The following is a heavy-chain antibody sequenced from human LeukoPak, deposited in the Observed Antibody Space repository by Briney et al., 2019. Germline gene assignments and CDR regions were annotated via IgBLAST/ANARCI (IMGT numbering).Heavy chain of an antibody. CDR2: MNPNSGNT. CDR1: GYTFTSYD. D-gene: IGHD2-15*01. J-gene: IGHJ3*02. CDR3: ARVKDCSGGSCPLGAFDI. V-gene: IGHV1-8*01. Sequence: GASVKVSCKASGYTFTSYDFNWVRQATGQGPEWMGWMNPNSGNTGYAQKFQGRVTMTRDTSTSTVYMELSSLRSEDAAVYYCARVKDCSGGSCPLGAFDIWGQGTMVTVSS.